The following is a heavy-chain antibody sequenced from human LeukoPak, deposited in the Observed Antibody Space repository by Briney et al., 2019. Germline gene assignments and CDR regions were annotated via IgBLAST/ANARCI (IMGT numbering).Heavy chain of an antibody. CDR2: INDNGDGT. D-gene: IGHD3-16*01. J-gene: IGHJ6*03. CDR1: GFTFSSYA. Sequence: GGSLRLSCAASGFTFSSYAMSWVRQAPGKGLKWVSTINDNGDGTYYADSVKGRFTNSRDNFYNTVSLQMNSLRDEDTGVYYCAKGLRTGVGPYMGYHYYMDVWGKGATVTVSS. V-gene: IGHV3-23*01. CDR3: AKGLRTGVGPYMGYHYYMDV.